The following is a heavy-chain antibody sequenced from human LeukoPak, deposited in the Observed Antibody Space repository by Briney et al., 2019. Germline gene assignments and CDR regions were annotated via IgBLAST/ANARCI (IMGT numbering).Heavy chain of an antibody. CDR1: GFTFSNYG. Sequence: GGSLRLSCAASGFTFSNYGMHWVRQAPGKGLEWVAVIWYDGSNKYYADSVKGRFTISRDKSNNTVHLQMNRLRAEDKAVYYCTRDLTVATIRTPLQHWGQGTLVTVSS. J-gene: IGHJ1*01. CDR3: TRDLTVATIRTPLQH. CDR2: IWYDGSNK. D-gene: IGHD5-12*01. V-gene: IGHV3-33*01.